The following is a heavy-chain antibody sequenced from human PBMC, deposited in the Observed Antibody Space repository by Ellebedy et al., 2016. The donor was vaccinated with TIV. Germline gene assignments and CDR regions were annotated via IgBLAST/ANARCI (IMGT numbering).Heavy chain of an antibody. CDR3: ARTTMLRGVIISPIILFDY. D-gene: IGHD3-10*01. V-gene: IGHV3-48*01. Sequence: GESLKISCAASGFTFSRYSMNWVRQAPGKGLEWVSYISGSSSTIYYADSVKGQFTISRDKAKNSLYLQMNSLRAEDTAVYYCARTTMLRGVIISPIILFDYWGQGTLVTVSS. J-gene: IGHJ4*02. CDR2: ISGSSSTI. CDR1: GFTFSRYS.